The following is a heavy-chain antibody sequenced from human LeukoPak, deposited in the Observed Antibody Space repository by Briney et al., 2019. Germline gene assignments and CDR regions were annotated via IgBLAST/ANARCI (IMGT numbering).Heavy chain of an antibody. Sequence: GRSLRLSCAASGFTFSRYGLHWVRQAPGKGLEWVAVIANDGKDKKYADSVKGRFTISRDNSKSTLYLQMNSPRAEDTAMYYCAKDLQVGAAAYYFDSWGQGTLVTVSS. CDR1: GFTFSRYG. J-gene: IGHJ4*02. CDR3: AKDLQVGAAAYYFDS. D-gene: IGHD2-2*01. CDR2: IANDGKDK. V-gene: IGHV3-30*18.